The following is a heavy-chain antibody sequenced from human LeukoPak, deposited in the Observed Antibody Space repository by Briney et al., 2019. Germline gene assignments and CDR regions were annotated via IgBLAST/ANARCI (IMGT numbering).Heavy chain of an antibody. CDR1: GYSISSGYY. J-gene: IGHJ5*02. Sequence: SETLSLTCTVSGYSISSGYYWGWIRQPPGKGLEWIGSFYHSGTAYYNPSLRSRVTIAVDTSKNQFSLKLSSVTAGDTAVYYCARVILRGRFDPWGQGTLVTVSS. D-gene: IGHD2-21*01. CDR2: FYHSGTA. V-gene: IGHV4-38-2*02. CDR3: ARVILRGRFDP.